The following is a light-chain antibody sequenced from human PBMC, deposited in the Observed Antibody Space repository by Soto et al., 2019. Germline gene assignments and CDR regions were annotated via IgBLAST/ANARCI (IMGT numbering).Light chain of an antibody. Sequence: QSVLTQPPSASGTPGQRVTISCSGSSSNIARNYVSWYQHLPGTAPKLLIYRSDRRPSGVPDRFSGSKSGTSASLAISGLWSEDEADYYCAAWDDSLSGGVFGGGTKLTVL. CDR1: SSNIARNY. J-gene: IGLJ3*02. CDR2: RSD. V-gene: IGLV1-47*03. CDR3: AAWDDSLSGGV.